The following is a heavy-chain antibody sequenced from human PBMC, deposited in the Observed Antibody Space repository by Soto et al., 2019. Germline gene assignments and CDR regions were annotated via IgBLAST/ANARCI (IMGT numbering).Heavy chain of an antibody. CDR3: AKDVAVAGTNWFDP. J-gene: IGHJ5*02. D-gene: IGHD6-19*01. CDR2: ISGSGGST. Sequence: GSLRLSCAASGFTFSSYAMSWVRQAPGKGLEWVPAISGSGGSTYYADSVKGRFTISRDNSKNTLYLQMNSLRAEDTAVYYCAKDVAVAGTNWFDPWGQGTLVTVS. V-gene: IGHV3-23*01. CDR1: GFTFSSYA.